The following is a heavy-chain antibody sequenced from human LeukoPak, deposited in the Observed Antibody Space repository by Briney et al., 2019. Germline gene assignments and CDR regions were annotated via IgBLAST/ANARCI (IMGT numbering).Heavy chain of an antibody. CDR3: AIPPLSGTGSSRPLAGMDV. V-gene: IGHV3-48*04. CDR2: ISHTGSTM. CDR1: GFSFSSYS. Sequence: PGGSLRLSCAASGFSFSSYSMNWVRQAPGKGLEWVSYISHTGSTMSYADSVKGRFTISRDNARNSLYLQMNSLRAEDTAVYYCAIPPLSGTGSSRPLAGMDVWGQGATVTVSS. D-gene: IGHD3-10*01. J-gene: IGHJ6*02.